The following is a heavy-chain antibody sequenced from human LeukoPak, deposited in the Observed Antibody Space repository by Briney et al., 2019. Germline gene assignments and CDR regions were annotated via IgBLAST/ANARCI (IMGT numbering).Heavy chain of an antibody. V-gene: IGHV3-49*03. CDR1: GFTFGDYA. J-gene: IGHJ4*02. CDR3: TRDRGAYNLYDY. CDR2: IRSKAYGETA. Sequence: GGSLRLSCTASGFTFGDYAMSWIRQDPGKGLEWVGFIRSKAYGETADYAASVKGRFTISRDDSKAIAYLQMNSLKTEDTAVYHCTRDRGAYNLYDYWGQGTLVTVSS. D-gene: IGHD1-1*01.